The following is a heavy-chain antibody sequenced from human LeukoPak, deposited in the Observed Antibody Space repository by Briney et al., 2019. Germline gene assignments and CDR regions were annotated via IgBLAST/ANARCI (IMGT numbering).Heavy chain of an antibody. CDR3: ARDPVVNRFHDAFDI. V-gene: IGHV4-59*12. D-gene: IGHD4-23*01. CDR2: IYYSGST. J-gene: IGHJ3*02. CDR1: GGSISTYY. Sequence: SETLSLTCTVSGGSISTYYWSWIRQPPGKGLEWIGYIYYSGSTNYSPSLKSRVTISVDTSKNQFSLQLNSVTPQDTAVYYCARDPVVNRFHDAFDIWGQGTMVTVSS.